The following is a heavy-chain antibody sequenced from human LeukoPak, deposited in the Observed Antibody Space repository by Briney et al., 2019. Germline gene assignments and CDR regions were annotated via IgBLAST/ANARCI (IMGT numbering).Heavy chain of an antibody. CDR3: ATGARVVVPAATYYYYHGMDV. D-gene: IGHD2-2*01. CDR1: GYTFTSYD. CDR2: MNPNSGNT. J-gene: IGHJ6*02. V-gene: IGHV1-8*01. Sequence: ASVKVSCKASGYTFTSYDINWVRQATGQGLEWMGWMNPNSGNTRYAQKFQGRVTMTRNTSISTAYMELSSLRSEDTAVYYCATGARVVVPAATYYYYHGMDVWGQGTTVTVSS.